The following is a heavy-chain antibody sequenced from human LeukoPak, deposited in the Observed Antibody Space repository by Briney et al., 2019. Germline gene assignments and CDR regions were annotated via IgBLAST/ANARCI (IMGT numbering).Heavy chain of an antibody. J-gene: IGHJ4*02. CDR2: IYSGGST. Sequence: GGSLRLSCAASGFTVSSNYMSWVRQAPGKGLEWVSVIYSGGSTYYADSVKGRFTISRDNAKNSLYLQMNSLRAEDTAVYYCARSRGGFGELLYSTQTSLDYWGQGTLVTVSS. CDR3: ARSRGGFGELLYSTQTSLDY. CDR1: GFTVSSNY. D-gene: IGHD3-10*01. V-gene: IGHV3-66*01.